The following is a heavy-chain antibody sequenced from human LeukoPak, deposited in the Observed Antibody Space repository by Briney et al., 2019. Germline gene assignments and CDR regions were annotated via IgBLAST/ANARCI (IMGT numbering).Heavy chain of an antibody. CDR3: ARVFAPYSSGYYYYFDY. D-gene: IGHD3-22*01. V-gene: IGHV1-46*01. Sequence: ASVKVSCXASGYTFTSYYMHWVRQAPGQGLVWMGIINPSGGSTSYAQKFQGRVTMTRDTSTSTVYMELSSLRSEDTAVYYCARVFAPYSSGYYYYFDYWGQGTLVTVSS. CDR1: GYTFTSYY. CDR2: INPSGGST. J-gene: IGHJ4*02.